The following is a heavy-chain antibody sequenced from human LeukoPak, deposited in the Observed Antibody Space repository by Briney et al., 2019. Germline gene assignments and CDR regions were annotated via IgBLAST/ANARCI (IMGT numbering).Heavy chain of an antibody. J-gene: IGHJ6*02. V-gene: IGHV5-51*01. CDR1: GYSFTSYW. CDR2: IYPGDSDT. D-gene: IGHD3-3*01. CDR3: ARADFDYYYGMDV. Sequence: GESLKISCKGSGYSFTSYWIGWVRQMPGKGLEWMGIIYPGDSDTRYSPSFQGQVTTSADKSISTAYLQWSSLKASDTAMYYCARADFDYYYGMDVWGQGTTVTVSS.